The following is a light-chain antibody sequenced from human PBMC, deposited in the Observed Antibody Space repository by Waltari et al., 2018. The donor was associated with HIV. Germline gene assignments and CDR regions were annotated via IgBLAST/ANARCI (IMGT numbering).Light chain of an antibody. CDR3: HQYTRYSPWT. CDR2: KAS. Sequence: DIQMTQSPFTLSASVGDRVTIPCRASQNISNYLAWYQQRPGKAPKLLIYKASYLESGVPSRFTGSASGTEFTLTINSLQPDDFATYYCHQYTRYSPWTFGQGTKVDI. V-gene: IGKV1-5*03. CDR1: QNISNY. J-gene: IGKJ1*01.